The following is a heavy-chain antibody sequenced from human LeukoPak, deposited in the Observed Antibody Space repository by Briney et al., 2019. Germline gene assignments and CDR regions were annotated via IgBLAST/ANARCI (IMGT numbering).Heavy chain of an antibody. CDR2: INHSGST. J-gene: IGHJ4*02. V-gene: IGHV4-34*01. CDR1: GGSFSGYY. CDR3: AGSGWYGFDY. Sequence: SETLSLTCAVYGGSFSGYYWSWIRQPPGKGLEWIGEINHSGSTNYNPSLKSRVTISVDTSKNQFSLKLSSVTAADTAVYYCAGSGWYGFDYWGQGTLVTVSS. D-gene: IGHD6-19*01.